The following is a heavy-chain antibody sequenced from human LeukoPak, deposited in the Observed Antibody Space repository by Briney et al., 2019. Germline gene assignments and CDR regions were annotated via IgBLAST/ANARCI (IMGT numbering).Heavy chain of an antibody. CDR3: AKDANYFDSGSYLIPFDF. CDR2: ISGNGLGT. V-gene: IGHV3-23*01. Sequence: GGSLRLSCAVSGSTFSRNAMNWVRQAPGKGLEWVASISGNGLGTYYADSVKGRFNISRDNSKNTLYLHMESLRTEDTAVYYCAKDANYFDSGSYLIPFDFWGQGTRVTVSS. D-gene: IGHD1-26*01. J-gene: IGHJ4*02. CDR1: GSTFSRNA.